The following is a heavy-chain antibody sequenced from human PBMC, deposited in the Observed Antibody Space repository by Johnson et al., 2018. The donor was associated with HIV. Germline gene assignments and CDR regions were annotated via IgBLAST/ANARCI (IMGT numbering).Heavy chain of an antibody. Sequence: SLLLSFPSSFFPFLLSFLHWVRQSPFNWLECLSFIWYDGSNKYYGDSVKGRFTISRDNSKNTLYLQMNSLRAEDTAVYYCARDSAYCGGDCHDAFDIWGQGTMVTVSS. CDR1: FFPFLLSF. J-gene: IGHJ3*02. V-gene: IGHV3-30*02. CDR2: IWYDGSNK. CDR3: ARDSAYCGGDCHDAFDI. D-gene: IGHD2-21*02.